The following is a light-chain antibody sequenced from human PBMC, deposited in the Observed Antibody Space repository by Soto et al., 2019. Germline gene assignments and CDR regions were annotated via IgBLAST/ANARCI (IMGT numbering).Light chain of an antibody. CDR1: QGIDTS. CDR2: AAS. V-gene: IGKV1-39*01. CDR3: QQSYGAPIT. Sequence: TQCPSSLSASVGYRVTSTCRASQGIDTSLAWYQQKPGKAPKLLIYAASNFQSGVPSRFSGSGSGTHFTLTISSLQPEDSAIYYCQQSYGAPITFGQGTRLEIK. J-gene: IGKJ5*01.